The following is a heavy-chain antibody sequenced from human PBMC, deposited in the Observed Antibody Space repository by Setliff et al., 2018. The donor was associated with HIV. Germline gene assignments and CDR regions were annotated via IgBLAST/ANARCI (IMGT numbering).Heavy chain of an antibody. D-gene: IGHD2-15*01. V-gene: IGHV3-15*01. Sequence: GGSLRLSCAAPGFTFSNAWMSWVRQASGKGLEWVGRIKSKTDGGTTDYAAPVKGRFTISRDDSKNTLYLQMNSLKTEDTAVYYCTRKDIVVQNAFDIWGQGTMVTVSS. CDR1: GFTFSNAW. J-gene: IGHJ3*02. CDR3: TRKDIVVQNAFDI. CDR2: IKSKTDGGTT.